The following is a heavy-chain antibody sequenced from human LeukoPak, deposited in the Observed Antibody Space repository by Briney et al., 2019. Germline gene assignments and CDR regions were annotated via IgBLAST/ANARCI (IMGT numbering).Heavy chain of an antibody. J-gene: IGHJ5*02. V-gene: IGHV1-18*01. D-gene: IGHD2-2*01. CDR2: VSGHNGDT. CDR3: ARDEVRRKGFVVVDP. Sequence: GASVTVSCKASGYTFISYGISWVRQAPGQGLEWMGWVSGHNGDTNYAQKVQGRVTMTTDTSTSTAYMELRSLRSDDTAVYYCARDEVRRKGFVVVDPWGQGTLVTVSS. CDR1: GYTFISYG.